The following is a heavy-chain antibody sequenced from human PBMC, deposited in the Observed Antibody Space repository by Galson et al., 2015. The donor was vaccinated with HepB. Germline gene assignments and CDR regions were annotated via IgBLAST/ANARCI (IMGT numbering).Heavy chain of an antibody. V-gene: IGHV3-74*01. J-gene: IGHJ1*01. Sequence: SLRLSCAASGFTFSSYWMHWVRQAPGKGLVWVSRINSDGSSTTYADSVKGRFTISRDNAKNTLYLQMNSLRAEDTAVYYCSRGWETPPFQYWGQGTLVSVSS. D-gene: IGHD1-26*01. CDR2: INSDGSST. CDR3: SRGWETPPFQY. CDR1: GFTFSSYW.